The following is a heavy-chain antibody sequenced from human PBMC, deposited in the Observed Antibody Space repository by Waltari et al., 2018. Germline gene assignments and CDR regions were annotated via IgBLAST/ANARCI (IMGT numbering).Heavy chain of an antibody. CDR1: GGSISSYS. Sequence: QVQLQESGPGLVKPSETLSLTCTVSGGSISSYSWTWIRQPPGKGLEWIGYIYYSGSTNYNPSLKSRVTISVDTSKNQFSLKLSSVTAADTAVYYCARQEVTGYFDYWGQGTLVTVSS. D-gene: IGHD4-4*01. V-gene: IGHV4-59*08. CDR2: IYYSGST. J-gene: IGHJ4*02. CDR3: ARQEVTGYFDY.